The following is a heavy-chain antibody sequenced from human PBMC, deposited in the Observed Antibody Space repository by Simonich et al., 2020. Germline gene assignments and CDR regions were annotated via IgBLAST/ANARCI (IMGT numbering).Heavy chain of an antibody. CDR3: AKDLGERITMIVVVIDAFDI. J-gene: IGHJ3*02. V-gene: IGHV3-23*01. Sequence: GGGLVQPGGSLSLSVEASGLTFGTYAMSWFGQDPGKGLEWVSAISGSGGSTYYADSVKGRFTISRDNSKNTLYLQMNSLRAEDTAVYYCAKDLGERITMIVVVIDAFDIWGQGTMVTVSS. CDR1: GLTFGTYA. D-gene: IGHD3-22*01. CDR2: ISGSGGST.